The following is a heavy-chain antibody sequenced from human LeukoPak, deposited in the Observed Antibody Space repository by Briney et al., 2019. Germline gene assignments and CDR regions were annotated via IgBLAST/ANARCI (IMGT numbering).Heavy chain of an antibody. CDR2: IYSGGST. D-gene: IGHD3-16*01. CDR1: GFTISNNY. Sequence: GSLRLSCVASGFTISNNYMSWVRQAPGKGLEWVSLIYSGGSTYYAASAKGRFTIYRDNSKNTQYLQMNSLRAEDTAVYYCATSWGPDTSAFRWGRDGMDVWGQGTTVIVS. V-gene: IGHV3-53*01. J-gene: IGHJ6*02. CDR3: ATSWGPDTSAFRWGRDGMDV.